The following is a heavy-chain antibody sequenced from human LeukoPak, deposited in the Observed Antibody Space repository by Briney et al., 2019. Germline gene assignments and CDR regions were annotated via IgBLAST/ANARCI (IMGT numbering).Heavy chain of an antibody. J-gene: IGHJ6*04. CDR1: GFTFSSYE. D-gene: IGHD3-10*02. CDR3: AELGITMIGGV. Sequence: GGSLRLSCAASGFTFSSYEMNWVRRAPGKGLEWVSYISSSGGTIYYADSVKGRFTISRDNAKNSLYLQMNSLRAEDTAVYYCAELGITMIGGVWGKGATVTISS. CDR2: ISSSGGTI. V-gene: IGHV3-48*03.